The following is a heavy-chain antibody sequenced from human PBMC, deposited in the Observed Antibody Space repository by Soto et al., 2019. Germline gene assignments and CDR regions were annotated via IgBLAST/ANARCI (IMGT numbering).Heavy chain of an antibody. Sequence: QVQLQESGPGLVKPSGTLSLTCAVSGGSISSSNWWSWVRQPPGKGLEWIGEIYHSGSPNYNPSLKSRVTISVDKSNNQFSLKLSSMTAAGTAVYYCARVSGSYYYGMDVWGQGITVTVSS. CDR1: GGSISSSNW. D-gene: IGHD1-26*01. J-gene: IGHJ6*02. CDR2: IYHSGSP. CDR3: ARVSGSYYYGMDV. V-gene: IGHV4-4*02.